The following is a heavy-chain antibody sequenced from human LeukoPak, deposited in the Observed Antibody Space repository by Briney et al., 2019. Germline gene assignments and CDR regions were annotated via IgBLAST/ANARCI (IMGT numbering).Heavy chain of an antibody. D-gene: IGHD3-10*01. Sequence: GGSLGLSCAASGFTSRNYVIHWVRQAPGKGLEWVAVTSSDLNVKLYADSVKGRFTISRDNSRITLYLQMNSLRPEDTAIYYCAREGYYGSGSPPSLYFDYWGQGTLVTVSS. CDR1: GFTSRNYV. J-gene: IGHJ4*02. CDR3: AREGYYGSGSPPSLYFDY. V-gene: IGHV3-30-3*01. CDR2: TSSDLNVK.